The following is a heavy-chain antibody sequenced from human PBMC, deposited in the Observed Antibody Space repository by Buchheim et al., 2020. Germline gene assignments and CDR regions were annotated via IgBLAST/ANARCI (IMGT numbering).Heavy chain of an antibody. Sequence: QVQLVETGGGVVQPGRSLRLSCAASGFTFSSHAMHWVRQAPGKGLEWVAFIWYDGSNRHYADSVKGRFTVSRDNSKNTLFLEMNSLRVEDTAVYYCARPRGRYLAFDYFDYWGQGTL. D-gene: IGHD3-3*02. J-gene: IGHJ4*02. CDR1: GFTFSSHA. V-gene: IGHV3-33*01. CDR3: ARPRGRYLAFDYFDY. CDR2: IWYDGSNR.